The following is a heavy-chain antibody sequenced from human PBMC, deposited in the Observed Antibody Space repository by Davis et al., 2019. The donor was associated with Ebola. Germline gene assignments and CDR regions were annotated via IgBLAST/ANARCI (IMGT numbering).Heavy chain of an antibody. CDR1: GFIFNNYW. V-gene: IGHV5-10-1*01. CDR2: IDPSDSYT. D-gene: IGHD6-19*01. J-gene: IGHJ4*02. Sequence: GGSLRLSCAASGFIFNNYWISWVRLMPGKGLEWMGRIDPSDSYTNYNPSLQGHVTISADKSINTAYLQWNSLKASDTAIYYCARHSLGSGWLFDFWGLGTLVTVSS. CDR3: ARHSLGSGWLFDF.